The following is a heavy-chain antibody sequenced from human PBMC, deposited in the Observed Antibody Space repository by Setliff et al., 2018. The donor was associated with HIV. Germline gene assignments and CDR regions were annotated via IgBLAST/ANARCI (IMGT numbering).Heavy chain of an antibody. CDR2: IYHSGST. D-gene: IGHD1-26*01. V-gene: IGHV4-38-2*01. CDR3: ARRKVGAHTGGWFDP. Sequence: LSLTCAVSGYSISSGYSWGWIRQSPGKGLEWIGSIYHSGSTYYNPSLKSRVTISVDTSKNQFSLKLSSVTAADTAVYYCARRKVGAHTGGWFDPWGQGTLVTVS. CDR1: GYSISSGYS. J-gene: IGHJ5*02.